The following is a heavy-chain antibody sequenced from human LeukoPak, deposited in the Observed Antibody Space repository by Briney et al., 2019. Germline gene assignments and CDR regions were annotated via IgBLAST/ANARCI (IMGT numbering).Heavy chain of an antibody. J-gene: IGHJ6*02. CDR1: GFTFSSYD. CDR3: ARAEPPYGGMDV. Sequence: GGSLRLSCAASGFTFSSYDMHWVRQATGKGLEWVSAIGTAGDTHYPGSVKGRFTISRENAKNSLYLQMNSLRAGDTAVYYCARAEPPYGGMDVWGQGTTVTVSS. V-gene: IGHV3-13*01. CDR2: IGTAGDT. D-gene: IGHD1-14*01.